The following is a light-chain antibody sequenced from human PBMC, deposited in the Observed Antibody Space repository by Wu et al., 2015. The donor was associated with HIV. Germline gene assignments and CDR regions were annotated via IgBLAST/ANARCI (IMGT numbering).Light chain of an antibody. CDR2: GAS. CDR3: QQYGSSPFT. V-gene: IGKV3-20*01. Sequence: EIVLTQSPGTLSLSPGERATLSCRASQSVSSRYLARYQQKPGQAPRLLIYGASSRATGIPLRFSGSGSGAVFTLTISGLEPEDFALYYCQQYGSSPFTFGQGTKLEIK. J-gene: IGKJ2*01. CDR1: QSVSSRY.